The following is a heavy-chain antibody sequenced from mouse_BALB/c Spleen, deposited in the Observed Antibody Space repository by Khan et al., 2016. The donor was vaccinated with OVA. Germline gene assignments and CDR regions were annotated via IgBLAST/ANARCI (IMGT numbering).Heavy chain of an antibody. Sequence: QVQLQQSGAELVRPGVSVKLSCKGSGYTFTDYAMHWVKQSPAKSLEWMGVISTYYGDASYNQKFKGKATMTVDKSSSTAYLQLARLTSEDSAICYCARGGRFAYWGQGTLVTVSA. CDR2: ISTYYGDA. CDR3: ARGGRFAY. V-gene: IGHV1S137*01. J-gene: IGHJ3*01. CDR1: GYTFTDYA.